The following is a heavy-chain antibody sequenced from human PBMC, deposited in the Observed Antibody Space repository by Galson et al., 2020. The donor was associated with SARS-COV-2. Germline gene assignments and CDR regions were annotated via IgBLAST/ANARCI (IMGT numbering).Heavy chain of an antibody. CDR3: ANLWFGASHDY. J-gene: IGHJ4*02. Sequence: QLGESLKISCAASGFTFSSYGMHWVRQAPGKGLEWVAVISYDGSNKYYADSVKGRFTISRDNSKNTLYLQMNSLRAEDTAVYYCANLWFGASHDYWGQGTLVTVSS. V-gene: IGHV3-30*18. CDR2: ISYDGSNK. D-gene: IGHD3-10*01. CDR1: GFTFSSYG.